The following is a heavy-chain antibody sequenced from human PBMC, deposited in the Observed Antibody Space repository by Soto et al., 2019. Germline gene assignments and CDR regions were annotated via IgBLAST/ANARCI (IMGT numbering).Heavy chain of an antibody. CDR2: IRNKANSYTT. Sequence: GGSLRLSCAASGFTFSNAWMSWVRQAPGTGLEWVGRIRNKANSYTTEYAASVKGRFTISRDDSKNSLYMQMDSLRTEDTAVYYCANSPPSAGFRAFDIWGQGTMVTVSS. J-gene: IGHJ3*02. CDR3: ANSPPSAGFRAFDI. V-gene: IGHV3-72*01. CDR1: GFTFSNAW.